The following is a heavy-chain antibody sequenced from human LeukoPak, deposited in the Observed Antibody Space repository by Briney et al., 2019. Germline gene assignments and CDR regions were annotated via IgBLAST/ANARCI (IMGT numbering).Heavy chain of an antibody. CDR3: ARISRTYQGPFDY. CDR2: IIPIFGTA. Sequence: SVKVSCKASGGTFSSYAISRVRQAPGQGLEWMGGIIPIFGTANYAQKFQGRVTITADESTSTAYMELSSLRSEDTAVYYCARISRTYQGPFDYWGQGTLVTVSS. J-gene: IGHJ4*02. V-gene: IGHV1-69*01. CDR1: GGTFSSYA. D-gene: IGHD1-14*01.